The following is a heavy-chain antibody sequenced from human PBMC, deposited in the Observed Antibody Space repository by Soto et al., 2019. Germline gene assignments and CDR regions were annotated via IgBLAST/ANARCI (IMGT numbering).Heavy chain of an antibody. CDR1: GGSISSYY. J-gene: IGHJ6*02. CDR3: ARAVVVPAAMHGYYYYYGMDV. D-gene: IGHD2-2*01. V-gene: IGHV4-59*01. Sequence: SETLSLTCTVSGGSISSYYWSWIRQPPGKGLEWIGYIYYSGSTNYNPSLKSRVTISLDTSKNQFSLRLSSVTAADTAVYYCARAVVVPAAMHGYYYYYGMDVWGQGTTVTVSS. CDR2: IYYSGST.